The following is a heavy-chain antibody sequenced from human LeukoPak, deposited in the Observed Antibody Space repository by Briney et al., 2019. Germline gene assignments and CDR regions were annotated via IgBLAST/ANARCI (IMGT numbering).Heavy chain of an antibody. Sequence: GASVKVSCKASGYTFISYAMHWVRQAPGQRLEWMGWINAGNGNTKYSQEFQGRVTITRDTSASTAYMELSSLRSEDTAVYYCARDRAPPEDSGYDISYYYYMDVWGKGTTVTISS. J-gene: IGHJ6*03. CDR3: ARDRAPPEDSGYDISYYYYMDV. D-gene: IGHD5-12*01. V-gene: IGHV1-3*03. CDR1: GYTFISYA. CDR2: INAGNGNT.